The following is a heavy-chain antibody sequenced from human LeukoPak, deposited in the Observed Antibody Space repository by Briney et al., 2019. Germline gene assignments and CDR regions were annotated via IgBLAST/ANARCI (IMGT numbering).Heavy chain of an antibody. J-gene: IGHJ1*01. D-gene: IGHD1-14*01. Sequence: ASVKVSCKVSGYTLTELSMHWVRQAPGKGLEWMGGFDPEDGETIYAQKFQGRVTMTEDTSTDTAYMELSSLRSEDTAVYYCATTRGGNQLPIYHLAEYFQHWGQGTLVTVSS. V-gene: IGHV1-24*01. CDR1: GYTLTELS. CDR2: FDPEDGET. CDR3: ATTRGGNQLPIYHLAEYFQH.